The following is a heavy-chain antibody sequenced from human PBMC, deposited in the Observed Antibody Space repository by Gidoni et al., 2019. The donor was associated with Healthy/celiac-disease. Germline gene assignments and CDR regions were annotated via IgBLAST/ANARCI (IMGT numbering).Heavy chain of an antibody. Sequence: QVQLVQSGAAGKKPGASVQVSCKASGSTFTSYAMHWVRQAPGQRLEWMGWINAGNGNTKYSQKFQVRVTITRDTSASTAYMELSSLRSEDTAVYYCARRGGGGYCSSTSCYYYYGMDVWGQGTTVTVSS. CDR1: GSTFTSYA. D-gene: IGHD2-2*03. V-gene: IGHV1-3*01. J-gene: IGHJ6*02. CDR3: ARRGGGGYCSSTSCYYYYGMDV. CDR2: INAGNGNT.